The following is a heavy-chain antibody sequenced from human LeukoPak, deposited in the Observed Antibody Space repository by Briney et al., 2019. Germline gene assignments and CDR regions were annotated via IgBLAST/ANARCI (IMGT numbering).Heavy chain of an antibody. Sequence: SETLSLTCTVSGGSISSYYWSWIRQPPGKGLEWIGYIYYSGSTNYKPSLKSRVTISVDTSMNQLSLKLNSVTAADTAIYYCARVVDGVLFDPGGQGTLVPVSS. V-gene: IGHV4-59*12. D-gene: IGHD2-8*01. J-gene: IGHJ5*02. CDR1: GGSISSYY. CDR2: IYYSGST. CDR3: ARVVDGVLFDP.